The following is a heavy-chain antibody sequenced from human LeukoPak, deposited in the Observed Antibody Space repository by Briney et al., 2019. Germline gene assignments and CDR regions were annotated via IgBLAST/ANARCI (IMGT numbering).Heavy chain of an antibody. CDR3: AKDMIS. D-gene: IGHD3-22*01. V-gene: IGHV3-30*18. CDR1: GFTFSSYG. J-gene: IGHJ5*02. Sequence: PGGSLRLSCAASGFTFSSYGMHWVRQAPGKGLEWVAVISYDGSNKYYADSVKGRFTISRDNSKNTLYLHMNSLRAEDTAVYYCAKDMISWGQGTLVTVSS. CDR2: ISYDGSNK.